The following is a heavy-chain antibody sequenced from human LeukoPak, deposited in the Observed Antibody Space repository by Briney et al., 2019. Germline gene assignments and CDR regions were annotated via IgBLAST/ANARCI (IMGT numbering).Heavy chain of an antibody. CDR3: AKDANFLRSSGYLIPIDF. Sequence: GGSLRLSCAASGFTFSRNAMNWVRQAPGKGLEWVAAISGNGLGTYYADSVKGRFNISRDNSRNTLYLHMNSLRIEDTAFYYCAKDANFLRSSGYLIPIDFWGQGTLVTVPS. CDR1: GFTFSRNA. D-gene: IGHD3-22*01. V-gene: IGHV3-23*01. J-gene: IGHJ4*02. CDR2: ISGNGLGT.